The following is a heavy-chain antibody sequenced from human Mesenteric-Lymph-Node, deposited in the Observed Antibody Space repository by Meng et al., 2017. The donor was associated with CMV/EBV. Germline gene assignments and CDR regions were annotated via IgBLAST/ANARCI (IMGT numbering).Heavy chain of an antibody. CDR1: GGSVRNGDHS. J-gene: IGHJ4*02. V-gene: IGHV4-30-2*01. CDR3: ANDYGSGSYRFDY. D-gene: IGHD3-10*01. CDR2: IFYTGST. Sequence: VSGGSVRNGDHSWRCVRQPPGRGLELLGYIFYTGSTYYNPSLKGRVTMSMDRSKNQFSLKLTSVTAADTAVYYCANDYGSGSYRFDYWGQGTLVTVSS.